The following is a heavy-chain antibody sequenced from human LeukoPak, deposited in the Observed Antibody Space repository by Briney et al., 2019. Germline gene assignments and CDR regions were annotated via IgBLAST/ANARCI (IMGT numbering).Heavy chain of an antibody. CDR3: ARGGYCSGGSCDGYYYYYMDV. J-gene: IGHJ6*03. D-gene: IGHD2-15*01. Sequence: SVKVSCKASGGTFNSYAISWVRQAPGQGLEWMGGIIPIFGTAEYAQKVQGRVTITADKSASTAYMELSSLRSEDTAVYYCARGGYCSGGSCDGYYYYYMDVWGKGTTVTVSS. CDR1: GGTFNSYA. V-gene: IGHV1-69*06. CDR2: IIPIFGTA.